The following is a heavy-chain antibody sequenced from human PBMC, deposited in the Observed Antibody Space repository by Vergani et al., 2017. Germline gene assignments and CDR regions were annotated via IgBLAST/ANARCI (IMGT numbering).Heavy chain of an antibody. CDR3: ARDQWDDDGPRGWFAP. J-gene: IGHJ5*02. CDR1: GASISSYF. Sequence: VQLQESGPGLLKPSETLSLTCCVSGASISSYFWSWIRQPAGKGLEWLGRVHTDGTAYYNPSLRTRVRLSADLSQSQFSLKMTSLTAADTAVYFCARDQWDDDGPRGWFAPWGQGILVTVSS. V-gene: IGHV4-4*07. D-gene: IGHD5-24*01. CDR2: VHTDGTA.